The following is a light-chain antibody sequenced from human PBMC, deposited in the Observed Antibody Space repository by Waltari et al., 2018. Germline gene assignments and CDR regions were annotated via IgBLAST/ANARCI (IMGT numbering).Light chain of an antibody. CDR2: INN. J-gene: IGLJ3*02. CDR3: AAWDDSLNTWV. Sequence: QSVLTQPPSASGTPGQRVTISCSGSGSKIGRKNVNWYQQFPGTAPKLLVYINNQRPSWVPDRFSGSKSGTSASLAISGLQSEDEADYYCAAWDDSLNTWVFGGGTKLTVL. V-gene: IGLV1-44*01. CDR1: GSKIGRKN.